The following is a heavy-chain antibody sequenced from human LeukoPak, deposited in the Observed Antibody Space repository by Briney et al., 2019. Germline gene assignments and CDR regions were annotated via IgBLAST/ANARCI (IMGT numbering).Heavy chain of an antibody. Sequence: ASVKVSCKASGYTFTSYAISWVRQAPGQGLEWMGRIIPILGIANYAQKFQGRVTITADKSTSTAYMELSSLRSEDTAVYYCAREDREEELWFGERRGYYFDYWGQGTLVTVSS. V-gene: IGHV1-69*04. CDR3: AREDREEELWFGERRGYYFDY. CDR1: GYTFTSYA. D-gene: IGHD3-10*01. CDR2: IIPILGIA. J-gene: IGHJ4*02.